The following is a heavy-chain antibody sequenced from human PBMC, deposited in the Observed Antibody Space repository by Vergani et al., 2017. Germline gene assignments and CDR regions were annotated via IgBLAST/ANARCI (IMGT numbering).Heavy chain of an antibody. J-gene: IGHJ4*02. CDR3: ARLSXDTTPYLQGGYDC. CDR1: GFTFSSYS. CDR2: ISSSSSYI. Sequence: EVQLVESGGGLVKRGGSLRLSCAASGFTFSSYSMNWVRQAPGKGLEWVSSISSSSSYIHYSDSLKGRFTISRDNAKSSLYLQMNSLRAEDTGVYYCARLSXDTTPYLQGGYDCWGQGTLVSVSS. D-gene: IGHD2-15*01. V-gene: IGHV3-21*01.